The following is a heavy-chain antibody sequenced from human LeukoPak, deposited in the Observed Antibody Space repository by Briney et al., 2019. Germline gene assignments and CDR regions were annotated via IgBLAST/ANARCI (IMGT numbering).Heavy chain of an antibody. D-gene: IGHD4/OR15-4a*01. CDR1: GFTFSSYA. J-gene: IGHJ4*02. CDR2: IKEDGSDK. V-gene: IGHV3-7*01. CDR3: ARDRGWLTHDY. Sequence: GGSLRLSCAASGFTFSSYAMSWVRQAPGKGLEWVANIKEDGSDKYYVDSVKGRFTISRDNPKNSLYLQMNSLRAEDTAVYYCARDRGWLTHDYWGQGTLVSVSS.